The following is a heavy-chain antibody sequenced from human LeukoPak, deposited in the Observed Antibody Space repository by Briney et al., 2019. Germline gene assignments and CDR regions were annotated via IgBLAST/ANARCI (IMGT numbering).Heavy chain of an antibody. CDR1: GYTFTSYG. CDR2: ISAYNGNT. V-gene: IGHV1-18*01. CDR3: ARGFDSGNYYVMDY. D-gene: IGHD1-26*01. J-gene: IGHJ4*02. Sequence: EASVKVSCKASGYTFTSYGISWVRQAPGQGREWVGWISAYNGNTNYAQKLQGRVTMTTDTSTSTAYMELRSLRSDDTAVYYCARGFDSGNYYVMDYWGQGTLVTVSS.